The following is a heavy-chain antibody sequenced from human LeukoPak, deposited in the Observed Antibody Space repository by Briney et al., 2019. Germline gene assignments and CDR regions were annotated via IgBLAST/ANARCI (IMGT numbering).Heavy chain of an antibody. Sequence: GGSLRLSCAASGFTFSDYYMSWIRQAPGKGLEWVSYISSSGSTIYYADSVKGRFTTSRDNAKNSLYLQMNSLRAEDTAVYYCARDHPGIQLWLGVWFDPWGQGTLVTVSS. CDR1: GFTFSDYY. V-gene: IGHV3-11*01. CDR2: ISSSGSTI. CDR3: ARDHPGIQLWLGVWFDP. J-gene: IGHJ5*02. D-gene: IGHD5-18*01.